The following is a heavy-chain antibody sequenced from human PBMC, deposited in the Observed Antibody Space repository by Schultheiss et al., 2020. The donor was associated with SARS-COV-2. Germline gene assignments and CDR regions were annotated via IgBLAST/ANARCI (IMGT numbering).Heavy chain of an antibody. CDR2: ISGSGGST. J-gene: IGHJ6*02. CDR1: GFTFSSYA. V-gene: IGHV3-23*01. Sequence: GGSLRLSCAASGFTFSSYAMSWVRQAPGKGLEWVSAISGSGGSTYYADSLKGRFTISRDNAKNSLYLQMNSLRAEDTAVYYCARHFLGRYALDVWGQGTTVTVSS. CDR3: ARHFLGRYALDV. D-gene: IGHD3-3*01.